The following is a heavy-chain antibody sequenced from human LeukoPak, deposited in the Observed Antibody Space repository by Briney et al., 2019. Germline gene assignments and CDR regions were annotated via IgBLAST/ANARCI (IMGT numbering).Heavy chain of an antibody. CDR3: ARLKDLINWFDP. J-gene: IGHJ5*02. D-gene: IGHD2/OR15-2a*01. V-gene: IGHV4-39*07. CDR2: IYYSGST. Sequence: SETLSLTCTVSGGSISSSSYYWGWIRQPPGKGLEWIGSIYYSGSTYYNPSLKSRVTISVDTSKNQFSLKLSSVTAADTAVYYCARLKDLINWFDPWGQGTLVTVSS. CDR1: GGSISSSSYY.